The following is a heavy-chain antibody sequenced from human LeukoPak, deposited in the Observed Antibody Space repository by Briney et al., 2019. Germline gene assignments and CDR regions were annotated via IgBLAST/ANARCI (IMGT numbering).Heavy chain of an antibody. D-gene: IGHD5-18*01. V-gene: IGHV4-4*07. J-gene: IGHJ4*02. CDR3: ARYGYSYGPTYFDY. CDR2: IYTSGST. Sequence: SETLSLTCTVSGGSISSYYGSWIRQPAGKGLEWIGRIYTSGSTNYNPSLKSRVTMSVDTSKNQFSLKLSSVTAADTAVYYCARYGYSYGPTYFDYWGQGTLVTVSS. CDR1: GGSISSYY.